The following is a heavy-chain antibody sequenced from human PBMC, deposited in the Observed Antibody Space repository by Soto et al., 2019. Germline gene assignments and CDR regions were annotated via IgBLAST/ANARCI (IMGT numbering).Heavy chain of an antibody. CDR2: IFANGHT. CDR1: GYSVNSGRYY. D-gene: IGHD6-13*01. V-gene: IGHV4-61*01. J-gene: IGHJ5*02. CDR3: VASLAASGLNWLDP. Sequence: SETLSLTCTVSGYSVNSGRYYWNWVRQPPGKGLEWIGLIFANGHTDYNPSLKSRVTMSVDASKNQFSLRLTSMTAADTAVYYCVASLAASGLNWLDPWGRGTLVTVSS.